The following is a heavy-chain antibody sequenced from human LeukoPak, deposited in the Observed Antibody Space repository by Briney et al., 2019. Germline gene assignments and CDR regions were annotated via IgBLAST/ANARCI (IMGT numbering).Heavy chain of an antibody. J-gene: IGHJ3*02. Sequence: VASVKVSCKASGYTFTSYDINWVRQATGQGLEWMGWMNPNSGNTGYAQKFQGRVTMTRNTSISTAYMELSSLRSEDTAVYYCARGPYYYDSSDGAFDIWGQGTMVTVSS. CDR3: ARGPYYYDSSDGAFDI. V-gene: IGHV1-8*01. CDR1: GYTFTSYD. CDR2: MNPNSGNT. D-gene: IGHD3-22*01.